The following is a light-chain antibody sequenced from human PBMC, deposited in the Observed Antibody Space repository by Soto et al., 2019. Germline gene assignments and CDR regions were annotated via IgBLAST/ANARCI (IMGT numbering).Light chain of an antibody. CDR3: QQYNNWPGT. CDR2: GAS. V-gene: IGKV3-15*01. J-gene: IGKJ1*01. CDR1: QSVSGN. Sequence: EIVMTQSPATLSVSPGERATLSCRASQSVSGNLAWYQQKPGQAPRLLIYGASTRATGIPARFSVSGSGTEFTLTISSLQSEDFAVYYCQQYNNWPGTFGQGTKVEIK.